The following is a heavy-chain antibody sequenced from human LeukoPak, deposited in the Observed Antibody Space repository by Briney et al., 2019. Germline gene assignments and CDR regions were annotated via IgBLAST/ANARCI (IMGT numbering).Heavy chain of an antibody. Sequence: SETLSLTCTVSGGSISSYYWSWIRQPPGKGPEWIGYIYYSGSTNYNPSLKSRVTISVDTSKNQFSLKLSSVTAADTAVYYCARGAIVAIDYWGQGTLVTVSS. CDR3: ARGAIVAIDY. D-gene: IGHD2-21*01. V-gene: IGHV4-59*01. CDR2: IYYSGST. J-gene: IGHJ4*02. CDR1: GGSISSYY.